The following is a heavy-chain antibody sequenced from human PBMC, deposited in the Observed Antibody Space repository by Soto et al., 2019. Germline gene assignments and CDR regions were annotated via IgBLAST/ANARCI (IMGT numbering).Heavy chain of an antibody. Sequence: GPGPAPPSETLSLTCSVSGGSISSADYFWTWIRQSPGKGLEWMGYIFHSGTTYYNTSLKGRLIISIENSINQFFLWLSFVTAADSAVYFCAREPYLPKARNDFWGQGTLVTVSS. J-gene: IGHJ4*02. CDR3: AREPYLPKARNDF. V-gene: IGHV4-30-4*01. CDR1: GGSISSADYF. CDR2: IFHSGTT.